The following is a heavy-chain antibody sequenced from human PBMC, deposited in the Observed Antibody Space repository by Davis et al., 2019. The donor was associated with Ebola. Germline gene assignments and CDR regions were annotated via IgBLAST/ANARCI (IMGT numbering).Heavy chain of an antibody. D-gene: IGHD3-22*01. V-gene: IGHV3-74*01. CDR2: INSDGSST. CDR3: ARGVLYYYDSSGYYNWFDP. CDR1: GFTFSSYW. Sequence: GESLKISCAASGFTFSSYWMHWVRQAPGKGLVWVSRINSDGSSTSYADSVKGRFTISRDNAKNTLYLQMNSLSAEDTAVYYCARGVLYYYDSSGYYNWFDPWGQGTLVTVSS. J-gene: IGHJ5*02.